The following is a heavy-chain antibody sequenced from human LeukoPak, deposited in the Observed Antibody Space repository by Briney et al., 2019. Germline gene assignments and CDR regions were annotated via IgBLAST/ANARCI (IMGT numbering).Heavy chain of an antibody. V-gene: IGHV3-66*01. J-gene: IGHJ4*02. CDR1: GFTVSSNY. CDR3: ASNVDTAMVGGDYYFDY. Sequence: GGSLRLSCAASGFTVSSNYMSWVRQAPGKGLEWVSVIYSGGSTNYADSVKGRFTISRDNSKNTLYLQMNSLRAEDTAVYYCASNVDTAMVGGDYYFDYWGQGTLVTVSS. CDR2: IYSGGST. D-gene: IGHD5-18*01.